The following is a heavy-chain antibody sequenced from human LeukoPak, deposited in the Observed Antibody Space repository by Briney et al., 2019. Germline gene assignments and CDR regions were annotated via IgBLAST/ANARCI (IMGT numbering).Heavy chain of an antibody. J-gene: IGHJ4*02. Sequence: SETLSLTCTVSGGSISSYYWSWIRQPPGKGLEWIGYIYYSGSTNYNPSLKSRVTISVDTSKNQFSLKLSSVTAADTAVYYCARLVTTYYYDSSGYYWDWSFDYWGQGTLVTVSS. CDR3: ARLVTTYYYDSSGYYWDWSFDY. D-gene: IGHD3-22*01. V-gene: IGHV4-59*12. CDR2: IYYSGST. CDR1: GGSISSYY.